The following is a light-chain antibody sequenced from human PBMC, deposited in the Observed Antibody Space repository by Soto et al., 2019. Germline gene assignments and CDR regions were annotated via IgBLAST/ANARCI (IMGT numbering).Light chain of an antibody. CDR3: QQYGSSRT. CDR1: QSVSSSY. Sequence: EIVLTQSPGTLSLSPGERATLSCRASQSVSSSYLAWYQQKPGQAPRLLIYGASSRRTSIQDRFSGSGSGTDFTLTISRQEPEDFAVYSCQQYGSSRTFGQGTKVDIK. V-gene: IGKV3-20*01. J-gene: IGKJ1*01. CDR2: GAS.